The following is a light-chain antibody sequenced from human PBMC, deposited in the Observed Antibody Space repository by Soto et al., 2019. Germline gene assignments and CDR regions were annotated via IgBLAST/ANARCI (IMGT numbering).Light chain of an antibody. CDR1: QGVSRY. V-gene: IGKV1-12*01. CDR3: QQAKRFVT. CDR2: AAS. J-gene: IGKJ2*01. Sequence: DIQMTQSPSVVFASVGDRVTITCRASQGVSRYLAWYQHKPGRAPKLLIYAASIWQSGVPSRFSGSGSGADFTLTISNLQPEDSASYYCQQAKRFVTFGQGTKLEIK.